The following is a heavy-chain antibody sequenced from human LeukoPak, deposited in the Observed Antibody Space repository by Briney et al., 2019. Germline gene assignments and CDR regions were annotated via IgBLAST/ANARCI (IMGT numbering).Heavy chain of an antibody. Sequence: GASVKVSCKTSGFTFSAYGIAWVRQAPGHGPEWMGWISNHNGNTHYAQKFQGRITVTTDISTGTASMELRSLKSDDTAVYYCTGGVAVATAYYFDYWGRGTLVTVAS. D-gene: IGHD4-23*01. V-gene: IGHV1-18*01. J-gene: IGHJ4*02. CDR2: ISNHNGNT. CDR1: GFTFSAYG. CDR3: TGGVAVATAYYFDY.